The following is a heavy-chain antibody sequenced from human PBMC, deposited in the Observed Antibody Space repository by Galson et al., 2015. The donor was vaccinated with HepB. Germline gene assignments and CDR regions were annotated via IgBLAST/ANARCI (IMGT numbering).Heavy chain of an antibody. Sequence: SCKASGYTFTSYYMHWVRQAPGQGLEWMGIINPSGGSTSYAQKFQGRVTMTRDTSTSTVYMELSSLRSEDTAVYYCARVPSIGATSHAFDIWGQGTMVTVSS. CDR1: GYTFTSYY. D-gene: IGHD1-26*01. CDR2: INPSGGST. V-gene: IGHV1-46*01. J-gene: IGHJ3*02. CDR3: ARVPSIGATSHAFDI.